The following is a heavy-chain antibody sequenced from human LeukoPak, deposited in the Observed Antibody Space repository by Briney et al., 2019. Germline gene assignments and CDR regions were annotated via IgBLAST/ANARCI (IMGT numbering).Heavy chain of an antibody. V-gene: IGHV4-30-2*01. CDR2: IFHTGST. CDR3: ARSPFGGVVPAARRNWFDP. D-gene: IGHD2-2*01. J-gene: IGHJ5*02. CDR1: GGSISSGDYY. Sequence: SETLSLTCSVSGGSISSGDYYWSWIRQPPGKGLEWIGYIFHTGSTYYKPSLKSRVTISADRSKNQFSLKLSSVTAADRAVYYCARSPFGGVVPAARRNWFDPWGQGTLVTVSS.